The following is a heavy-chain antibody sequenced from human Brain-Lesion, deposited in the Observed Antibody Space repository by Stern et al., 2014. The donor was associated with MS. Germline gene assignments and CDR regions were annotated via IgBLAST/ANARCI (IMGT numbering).Heavy chain of an antibody. CDR3: ARGRVVPGFQYYATDV. Sequence: VQLVESGPGLVKPSQTLSLSCTVSGGSISSGGYYWSWIRQPAGKGLEWIGRIFNSGSPSYTPSLKRRVTISIAPSKNQFSLRLNSMTAADTAVYYCARGRVVPGFQYYATDVWGQGTTVIVSS. J-gene: IGHJ6*02. D-gene: IGHD2-2*01. CDR2: IFNSGSP. CDR1: GGSISSGGYY. V-gene: IGHV4-61*02.